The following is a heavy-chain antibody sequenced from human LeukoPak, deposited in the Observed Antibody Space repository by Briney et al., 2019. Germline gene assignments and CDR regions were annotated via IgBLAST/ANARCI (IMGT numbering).Heavy chain of an antibody. J-gene: IGHJ6*02. CDR3: AVTMVRGAHGMDV. CDR2: IYSGGST. V-gene: IGHV3-53*01. Sequence: GGSLRLSCAASGFTVSSNYMSWVRQAPGKGLEWVSVIYSGGSTYYADSVKGRFTISRDNSENTLYLQMNSLRAEDTAVYYCAVTMVRGAHGMDVWGQGTTVTVSS. D-gene: IGHD3-10*01. CDR1: GFTVSSNY.